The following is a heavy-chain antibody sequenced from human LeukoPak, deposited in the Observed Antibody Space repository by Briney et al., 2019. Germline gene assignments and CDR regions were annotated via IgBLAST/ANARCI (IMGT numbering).Heavy chain of an antibody. CDR3: AKGGDWRGTFYGMDV. J-gene: IGHJ6*02. CDR1: GFTFSSYG. V-gene: IGHV3-30*18. Sequence: GRSLSLSCAASGFTFSSYGMHWVRQAPGKGLEWVAVISYDGSNKYYADSVKGRFTISRDNSKNTLYLQMNSLRAEDTAVYYCAKGGDWRGTFYGMDVWGQGTTVTVSS. CDR2: ISYDGSNK. D-gene: IGHD3/OR15-3a*01.